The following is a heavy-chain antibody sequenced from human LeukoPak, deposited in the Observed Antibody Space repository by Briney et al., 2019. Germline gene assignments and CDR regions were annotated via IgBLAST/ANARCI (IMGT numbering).Heavy chain of an antibody. J-gene: IGHJ2*01. Sequence: SETLSLTCTVSGGSISSSSYYWGWIRQPPGKGLEWIGSIYHSGSTYYNPSLKSRVTISVDRSKNQFSLKLSSVTAADTAVYYCARVVSTFGGVIVSGYWYFDLWGRGTLVTVSS. CDR2: IYHSGST. V-gene: IGHV4-39*07. CDR1: GGSISSSSYY. CDR3: ARVVSTFGGVIVSGYWYFDL. D-gene: IGHD3-16*02.